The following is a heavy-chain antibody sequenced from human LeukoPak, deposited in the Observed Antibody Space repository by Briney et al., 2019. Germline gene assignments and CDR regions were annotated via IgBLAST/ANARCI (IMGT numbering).Heavy chain of an antibody. J-gene: IGHJ3*02. V-gene: IGHV1-8*01. D-gene: IGHD4-17*01. CDR2: MNPNSGNT. CDR3: ATASTVTTERGSVVRAFDI. Sequence: ASVKISCKASGYTFTSYAINWVRQATGQGLEWMGWMNPNSGNTGYAQKFQGRVTMTRSTSISTAYVELSSLRSEDTAVYYCATASTVTTERGSVVRAFDIWGQGTMVTVSS. CDR1: GYTFTSYA.